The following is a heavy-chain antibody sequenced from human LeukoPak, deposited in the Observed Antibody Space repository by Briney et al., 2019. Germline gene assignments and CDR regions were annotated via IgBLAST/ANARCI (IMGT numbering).Heavy chain of an antibody. CDR3: ARVPTVTFFDY. CDR1: GGSLSPYY. J-gene: IGHJ4*02. CDR2: IFFSGSS. D-gene: IGHD4-17*01. Sequence: PSETLSLTCTVSGGSLSPYYWNWIRLSPGKGLEWIGFIFFSGSSYYNPSLKSRVTISVDTSKNQFSLKLSSVTAADTAVYYCARVPTVTFFDYWGQGTLVTVSS. V-gene: IGHV4-59*12.